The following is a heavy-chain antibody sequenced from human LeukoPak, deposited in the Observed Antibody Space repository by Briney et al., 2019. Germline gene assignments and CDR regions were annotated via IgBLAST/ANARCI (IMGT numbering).Heavy chain of an antibody. CDR3: ARAIWESCSSNSCYYFDY. J-gene: IGHJ4*02. Sequence: SETLSLTCTVSGGSISSGSYLWSWIRQPAGKGLEWIGLIYTSGSTNYNPSLKSRVTIAVDTSTNQLSLKLSSVAAADTYVYSCARAIWESCSSNSCYYFDYWGQGTLVTVSS. D-gene: IGHD2-2*01. CDR2: IYTSGST. CDR1: GGSISSGSYL. V-gene: IGHV4-61*02.